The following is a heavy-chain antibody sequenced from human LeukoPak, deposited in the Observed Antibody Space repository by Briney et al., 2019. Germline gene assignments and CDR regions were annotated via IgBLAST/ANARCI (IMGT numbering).Heavy chain of an antibody. D-gene: IGHD1-26*01. CDR3: ARDLQKEWEPVGY. V-gene: IGHV1-2*02. CDR1: GYTFTGYY. J-gene: IGHJ4*02. CDR2: INPNSGGT. Sequence: ASVKVSCKASGYTFTGYYMHWVRQAPGQGLEWMGWINPNSGGTNYAQKFQGRVTMTRDTSISTAYMELSRLRSDDTAVYYCARDLQKEWEPVGYWGQGTLVTVSS.